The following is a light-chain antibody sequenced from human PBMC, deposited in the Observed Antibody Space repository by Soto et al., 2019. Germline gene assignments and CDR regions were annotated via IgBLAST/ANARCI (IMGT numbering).Light chain of an antibody. CDR3: QQYAGSLYT. Sequence: EIVLTQSPGTLSLSPGERATLSCRASQSVSSSLAWYQQKPGQAPRLLIYDASKRAYGIPDRFSGSGSGTDFSLTISRLEPEDFAVYYCQQYAGSLYTFAQGTKVDIK. V-gene: IGKV3-20*01. CDR2: DAS. J-gene: IGKJ2*01. CDR1: QSVSSS.